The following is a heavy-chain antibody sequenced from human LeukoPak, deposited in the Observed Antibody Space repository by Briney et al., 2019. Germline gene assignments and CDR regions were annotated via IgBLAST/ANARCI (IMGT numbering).Heavy chain of an antibody. D-gene: IGHD2-21*01. V-gene: IGHV3-74*01. CDR1: GFTFNRFW. CDR3: ARGLCGGDCYDY. J-gene: IGHJ4*02. CDR2: IKNDGRST. Sequence: GGSLRLSCAASGFTFNRFWMHWVRQAPGKGLVWVARIKNDGRSTTYADSVKGRFTISRDNAKNTVYLQMNSLRVEDTAVYYCARGLCGGDCYDYWGQGNLVTVSS.